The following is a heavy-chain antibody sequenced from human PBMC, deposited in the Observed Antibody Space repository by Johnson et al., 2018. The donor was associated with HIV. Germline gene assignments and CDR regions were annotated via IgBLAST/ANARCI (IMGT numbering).Heavy chain of an antibody. V-gene: IGHV3-20*04. CDR2: INWNGGST. D-gene: IGHD2-21*02. Sequence: VLLVESGGGLVQPGGSLRLSCAASGFTFDDYAMHWVRQTPGKGLEWVSGINWNGGSTGYVDSVKGRFTISRDNAKNSLYLQMNSLRLEDTAVYYCAKKALGDVDAFDIWGQGTMVTVSS. J-gene: IGHJ3*02. CDR1: GFTFDDYA. CDR3: AKKALGDVDAFDI.